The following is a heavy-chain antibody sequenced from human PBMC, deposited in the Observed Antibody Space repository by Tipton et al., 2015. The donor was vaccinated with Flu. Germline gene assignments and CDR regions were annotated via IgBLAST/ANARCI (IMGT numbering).Heavy chain of an antibody. V-gene: IGHV4-39*07. CDR3: AAEPHSYYYAMDV. J-gene: IGHJ6*02. Sequence: TLSLTCSVSGGSISSSSSYWGWIRQPPGKGLEWIGSIHYGGNTYYNPSLKSRVTISLDTSENQFSLKLSSVTAADTAVYYCAAEPHSYYYAMDVWGQGTTVTVSS. CDR2: IHYGGNT. CDR1: GGSISSSSSY.